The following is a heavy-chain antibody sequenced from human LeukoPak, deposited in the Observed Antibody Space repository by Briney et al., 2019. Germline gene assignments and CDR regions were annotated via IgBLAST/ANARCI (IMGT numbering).Heavy chain of an antibody. J-gene: IGHJ4*02. CDR1: GYTFTGYY. V-gene: IGHV1-2*02. CDR3: ARSRAELRFLEWLSN. CDR2: INPNSGGT. Sequence: VASVKVSCKASGYTFTGYYMHWVRQAPGQGLEWMGWINPNSGGTNYAQKFQGRVTMTRDTSISTAYMELSRLRSDDTAVYYCARSRAELRFLEWLSNWGQGTLVTVSS. D-gene: IGHD3-3*01.